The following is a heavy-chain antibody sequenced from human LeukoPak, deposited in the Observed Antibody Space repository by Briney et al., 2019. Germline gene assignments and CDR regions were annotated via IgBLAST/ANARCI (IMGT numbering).Heavy chain of an antibody. V-gene: IGHV4-61*02. J-gene: IGHJ5*02. CDR2: IYTSGST. CDR3: ARDGIDAYYYDSSGYWSWFDP. CDR1: GGSISSGSYY. Sequence: TLSLTCTVSGGSISSGSYYWSWIRQPAGKGLEWIGRIYTSGSTNYNPSLKSRVTISVDTSKNQFSLKLSSVTAADTAVYYCARDGIDAYYYDSSGYWSWFDPWGQGTLVTVSS. D-gene: IGHD3-22*01.